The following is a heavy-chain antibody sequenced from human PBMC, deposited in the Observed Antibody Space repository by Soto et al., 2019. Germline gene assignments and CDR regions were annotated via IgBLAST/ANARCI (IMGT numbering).Heavy chain of an antibody. D-gene: IGHD6-19*01. V-gene: IGHV3-53*01. J-gene: IGHJ4*02. CDR1: AFTVRSNY. CDR3: ARDVIAVAGSADY. Sequence: GGSLRLSXAASAFTVRSNYMSWVRQAPGKGLEWVSAISSDGGTYYTDSVKGRFTISRDNFKNTLYLQMNSLTAEDTAVYYCARDVIAVAGSADYWGQGTLVTVSS. CDR2: ISSDGGT.